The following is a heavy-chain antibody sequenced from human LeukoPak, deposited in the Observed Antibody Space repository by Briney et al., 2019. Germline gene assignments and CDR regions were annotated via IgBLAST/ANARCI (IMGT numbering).Heavy chain of an antibody. Sequence: SDTLSLTCAVYGGSFSGYYWSWIRQPPGKGLQWIGEINHSGSTNYNPSLKGRVTISVDTSKNQFSLKLSSVTAADTAVYYCARALSSSWYKNWFDPWGQGTLVTVSS. CDR3: ARALSSSWYKNWFDP. CDR1: GGSFSGYY. J-gene: IGHJ5*02. D-gene: IGHD6-13*01. CDR2: INHSGST. V-gene: IGHV4-34*01.